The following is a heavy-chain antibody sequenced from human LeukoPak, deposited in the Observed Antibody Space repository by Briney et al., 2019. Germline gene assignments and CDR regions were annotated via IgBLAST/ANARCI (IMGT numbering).Heavy chain of an antibody. Sequence: SETLSLTCTVSGGSISSSSYYWGWIRQPPGKGLEWIGSIYYSGNTYYNPSLKSRVTISVDTSKNQFSLKLSSVTAADTAVYYCANYYYQGGNWGQGTLVTVSS. J-gene: IGHJ4*02. D-gene: IGHD3-10*01. CDR2: IYYSGNT. CDR3: ANYYYQGGN. V-gene: IGHV4-39*07. CDR1: GGSISSSSYY.